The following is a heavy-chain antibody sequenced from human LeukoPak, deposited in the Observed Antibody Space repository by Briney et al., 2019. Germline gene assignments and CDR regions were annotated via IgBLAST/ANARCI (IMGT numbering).Heavy chain of an antibody. Sequence: ASVKVSCKASGYTFTGYYMHWVRQAPGQGLEWMGWINPNSGGTNYAQKFQGRVTMTRDTSISTAYMELSRPRSDDTAVYYCARGGGIVVVPASPFDYWGQGTLVTVSS. J-gene: IGHJ4*02. CDR1: GYTFTGYY. D-gene: IGHD2-2*01. CDR3: ARGGGIVVVPASPFDY. V-gene: IGHV1-2*02. CDR2: INPNSGGT.